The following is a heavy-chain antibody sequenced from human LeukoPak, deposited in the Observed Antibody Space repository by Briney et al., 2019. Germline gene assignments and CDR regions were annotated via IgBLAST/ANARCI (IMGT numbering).Heavy chain of an antibody. CDR2: INWNGGST. V-gene: IGHV3-20*04. J-gene: IGHJ4*02. CDR3: ARGGITIFGGIIYQDY. D-gene: IGHD3-3*01. Sequence: GGSLRLSCAASGFTFDDYGMSWVRQVPGKALEWVSGINWNGGSTGYADSVKGRFTISRDNAKNSLYLQMNSLRAEDTAFYYCARGGITIFGGIIYQDYWGQGTLVTVSS. CDR1: GFTFDDYG.